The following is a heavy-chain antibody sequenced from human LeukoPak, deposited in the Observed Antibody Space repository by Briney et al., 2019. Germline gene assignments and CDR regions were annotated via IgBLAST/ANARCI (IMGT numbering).Heavy chain of an antibody. J-gene: IGHJ6*03. D-gene: IGHD1-26*01. CDR2: IYYSGST. Sequence: SETLSPTCTVSGGSISSYYWSWIRQPPGKGLEWIGYIYYSGSTNYNPSLKSRVTISVDTSKNQFSLKLSSVTAADTAVYYCAIVGATGYYYYYMDVWGKGTTVTVSS. CDR3: AIVGATGYYYYYMDV. V-gene: IGHV4-59*01. CDR1: GGSISSYY.